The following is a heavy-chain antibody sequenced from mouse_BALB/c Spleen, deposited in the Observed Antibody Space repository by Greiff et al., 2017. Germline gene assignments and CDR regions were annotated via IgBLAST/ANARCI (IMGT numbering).Heavy chain of an antibody. CDR3: ARGSYYGYDGFAY. D-gene: IGHD2-2*01. J-gene: IGHJ3*01. V-gene: IGHV5-6-5*01. CDR1: GFTFSSYA. Sequence: EVKLVESGGGLVKPGGSLKLSCAASGFTFSSYAMSWVRQTPEKRLEWVASISSGGSTYYPDSVKGRFTISRDNARNILYLQMSSLRSEDTAMYYCARGSYYGYDGFAYWGQGTLVTVSA. CDR2: ISSGGST.